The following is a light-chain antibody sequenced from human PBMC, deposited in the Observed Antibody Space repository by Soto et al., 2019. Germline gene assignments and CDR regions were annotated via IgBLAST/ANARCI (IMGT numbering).Light chain of an antibody. J-gene: IGKJ4*01. CDR2: SAS. CDR1: QSISNW. CDR3: QKSDSSPLT. Sequence: DIQMTQSPSTLSASVGDRVTITCRASQSISNWLAWYQQKPGIAPKLLIYSASSLESGVPSRFSGSGSGTEFTLTISSLQPDDFSTNYCQKSDSSPLTFGRGTKLEI. V-gene: IGKV1-5*03.